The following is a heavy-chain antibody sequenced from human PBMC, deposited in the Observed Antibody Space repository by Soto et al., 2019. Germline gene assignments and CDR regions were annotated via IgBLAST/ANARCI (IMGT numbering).Heavy chain of an antibody. Sequence: GGSLRLSCAASGFTFSSYYMQWVRQAPGKGLVWVSRINSDGGSTSYADSVKGRFTISRDNARNALYLEMNSLRADDTAVYYCTRGIYGMNAWGQGTKVTVSS. J-gene: IGHJ6*02. V-gene: IGHV3-74*01. CDR2: INSDGGST. CDR3: TRGIYGMNA. CDR1: GFTFSSYY.